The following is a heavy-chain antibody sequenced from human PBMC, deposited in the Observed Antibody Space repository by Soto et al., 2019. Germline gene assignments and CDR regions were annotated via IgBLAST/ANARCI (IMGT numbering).Heavy chain of an antibody. V-gene: IGHV3-15*07. CDR1: GFTFNEAW. J-gene: IGHJ4*02. D-gene: IGHD6-19*01. Sequence: EVQLVESGGGLVKPGGSLRLSCAASGFTFNEAWMNWVRQAPGKGLECVGRIKSKAAGGTTDYVAPVKGRFTISRDDSTNTLFLQMNSLKTEDTAVYYCTTDSPVAGGGPLWGQGTLVTVSS. CDR3: TTDSPVAGGGPL. CDR2: IKSKAAGGTT.